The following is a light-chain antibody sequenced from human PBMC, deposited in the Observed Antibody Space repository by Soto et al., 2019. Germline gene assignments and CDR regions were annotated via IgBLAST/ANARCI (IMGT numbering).Light chain of an antibody. CDR1: SSDVGGYNY. Sequence: QSVLTQPASVSGSPGQSITISCTGTSSDVGGYNYVSWYQQHPGKASKLMIYEVSNRPSGVSNRFSGSKSGNTASLAISGLQAEDEADYYCSSYTSSSTYVFGTGTRSPS. V-gene: IGLV2-14*01. CDR2: EVS. J-gene: IGLJ1*01. CDR3: SSYTSSSTYV.